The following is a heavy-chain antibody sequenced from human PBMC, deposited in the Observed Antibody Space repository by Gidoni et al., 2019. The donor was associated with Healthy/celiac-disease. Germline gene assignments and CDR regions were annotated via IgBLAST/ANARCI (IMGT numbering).Heavy chain of an antibody. CDR1: GGSFSGSY. Sequence: QVQLQQWGTGLLKPSETLSLTCAVYGGSFSGSYWSWIRQPPGKGLEWIGEINHSGSTNYNPSLKSRVTISVDTSKNQFSLKLSSVTAADTAVYYCARGFVVVPAAIVVSGMDVWGQGTTVTVSS. CDR3: ARGFVVVPAAIVVSGMDV. V-gene: IGHV4-34*01. D-gene: IGHD2-2*01. CDR2: INHSGST. J-gene: IGHJ6*02.